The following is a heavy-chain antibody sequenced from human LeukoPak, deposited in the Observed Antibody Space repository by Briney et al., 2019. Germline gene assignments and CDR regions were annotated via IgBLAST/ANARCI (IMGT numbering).Heavy chain of an antibody. J-gene: IGHJ4*02. V-gene: IGHV3-33*01. CDR1: GFTFSSYG. Sequence: GGPLRLSCAASGFTFSSYGMHWVRQAPGKGQERVAVIWYDGSDKYYAGSVRGRFTISRDNSKNTLYLQMNSLRAEDTAVYYCARKTGGSVSFDYWGQGTLVTVSS. CDR2: IWYDGSDK. D-gene: IGHD3-10*01. CDR3: ARKTGGSVSFDY.